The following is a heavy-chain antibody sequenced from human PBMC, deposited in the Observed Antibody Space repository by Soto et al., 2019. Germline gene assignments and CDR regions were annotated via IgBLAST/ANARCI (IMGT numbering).Heavy chain of an antibody. CDR1: GFTFSSYG. J-gene: IGHJ5*02. D-gene: IGHD6-13*01. CDR2: ISYDGSNK. V-gene: IGHV3-30*18. CDR3: AKDVGIAAARLNWFDP. Sequence: GGSMRLSCAASGFTFSSYGMHWVRQAPGKGLEWGAVISYDGSNKYYADSVKGRFTISRDNSKNTLYLQMNSLRAEDTAVYYCAKDVGIAAARLNWFDPWGHGTLVTVSS.